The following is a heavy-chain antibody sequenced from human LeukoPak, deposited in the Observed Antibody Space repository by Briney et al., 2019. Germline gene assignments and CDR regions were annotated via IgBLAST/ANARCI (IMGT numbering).Heavy chain of an antibody. CDR3: ARALGAFGDGIYFDY. J-gene: IGHJ4*02. D-gene: IGHD3-16*01. Sequence: GASVKVSCKASGYTFTSYGISWVRQAPGQGLEWMGWISAYNGNTNYAQKLQGRVTMTTDTSTSTAYMELRSLRSDDTAVYYCARALGAFGDGIYFDYWGQGTLVTVSS. V-gene: IGHV1-18*01. CDR2: ISAYNGNT. CDR1: GYTFTSYG.